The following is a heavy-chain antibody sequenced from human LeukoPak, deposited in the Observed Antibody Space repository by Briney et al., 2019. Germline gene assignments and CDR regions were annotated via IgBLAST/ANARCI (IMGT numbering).Heavy chain of an antibody. CDR2: INGDGTST. V-gene: IGHV3-74*01. CDR3: ARTGSGGDLDI. J-gene: IGHJ3*02. Sequence: GGSLRLSCAASGFSFSNHWLHWVRQAPGKGLVWVSRINGDGTSTIYADSVKGRFTISRDNAKSTVYLQMNSLRAEDTAVYYCARTGSGGDLDIWGQGTMVTVSS. D-gene: IGHD2-15*01. CDR1: GFSFSNHW.